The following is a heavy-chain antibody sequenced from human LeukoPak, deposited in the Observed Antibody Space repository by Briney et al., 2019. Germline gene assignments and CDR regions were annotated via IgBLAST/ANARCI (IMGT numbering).Heavy chain of an antibody. CDR1: GFTFSTYS. CDR3: AGDGVFSFAY. D-gene: IGHD3-3*01. Sequence: RGSLRLSCAASGFTFSTYSMNWVRQAPGKGLEWVSSISSGSSTIYYADSVKGRFTISRDNAKNSLYLQMSSLRAEDTAVYYCAGDGVFSFAYWGQGTLVTVSS. V-gene: IGHV3-48*01. J-gene: IGHJ4*02. CDR2: ISSGSSTI.